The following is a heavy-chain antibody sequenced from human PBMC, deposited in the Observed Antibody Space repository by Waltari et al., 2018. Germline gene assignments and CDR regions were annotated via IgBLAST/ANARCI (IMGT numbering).Heavy chain of an antibody. Sequence: EVQLVESGGGLVQPGGALRLSCAASGFTFSSYAMSWVRTAQGKGLEWVSAIIGRCGSTYYADSVKGRFTISRDNAKNSLYLQMNSLRAEDTAVYYCARSGWYRFPYYYYGMDVWGQGTTVTVSS. J-gene: IGHJ6*02. D-gene: IGHD6-19*01. CDR1: GFTFSSYA. V-gene: IGHV3-23*04. CDR2: IIGRCGST. CDR3: ARSGWYRFPYYYYGMDV.